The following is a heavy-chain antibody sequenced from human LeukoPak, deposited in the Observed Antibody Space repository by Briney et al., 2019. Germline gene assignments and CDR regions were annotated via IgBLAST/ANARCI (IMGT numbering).Heavy chain of an antibody. J-gene: IGHJ4*02. CDR3: ARGRNYYPIDY. D-gene: IGHD4-11*01. V-gene: IGHV4-39*01. CDR1: GGSISSSSYY. CDR2: IYYSGST. Sequence: PSETLSLTCTVSGGSISSSSYYWGWIRQPPGKGLEWIGTIYYSGSTYYDPSLKSRVTMSVDTSKNQFSLKLSSVTAADTAVYYCARGRNYYPIDYWGQGTLVTVSS.